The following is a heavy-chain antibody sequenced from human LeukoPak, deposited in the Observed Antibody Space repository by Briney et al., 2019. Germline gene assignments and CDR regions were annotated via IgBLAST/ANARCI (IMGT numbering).Heavy chain of an antibody. V-gene: IGHV3-23*01. D-gene: IGHD3-3*01. CDR2: ISGSGGST. CDR1: GFTFSSYA. CDR3: AKGGAGLDYDFWSGYSYAFDI. J-gene: IGHJ3*02. Sequence: PGGSLRLSCAASGFTFSSYAMSWVRQAPGKGLEWVSAISGSGGSTYYADSVKGRFTISRDNSKNTLYLQMNSLGAEKTAVSYCAKGGAGLDYDFWSGYSYAFDIWGQGPMVTVSS.